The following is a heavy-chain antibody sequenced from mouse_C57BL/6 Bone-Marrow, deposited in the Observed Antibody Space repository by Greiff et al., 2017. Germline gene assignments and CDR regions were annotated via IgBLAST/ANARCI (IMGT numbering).Heavy chain of an antibody. Sequence: DVKLQESGGGLVQPGESLKLSCESNEYEFPSHDMSWVRKTPEKRLELVAAINSDGGSTYYPDTMERRFSISRDNTKKTLYLQMSSLSSEDTALYYCAIHGNNNYGWFAYWGQGTLVTVSA. CDR2: INSDGGST. CDR1: EYEFPSHD. J-gene: IGHJ3*01. V-gene: IGHV5-2*01. CDR3: AIHGNNNYGWFAY. D-gene: IGHD2-5*01.